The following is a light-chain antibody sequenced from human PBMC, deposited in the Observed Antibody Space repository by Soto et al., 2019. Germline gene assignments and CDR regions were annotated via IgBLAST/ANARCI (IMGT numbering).Light chain of an antibody. CDR1: SSDVGSYNT. CDR2: EVS. J-gene: IGLJ1*01. V-gene: IGLV2-23*02. Sequence: QSVLTQPASVSGSPGQSITISCTGTSSDVGSYNTVSWYQQRPGKAPQLVIYEVSKRPSVISSRFSGSKSGNTASLTISGLQAEDEADYYCCSYALSRTSPYVFGTGTKVTV. CDR3: CSYALSRTSPYV.